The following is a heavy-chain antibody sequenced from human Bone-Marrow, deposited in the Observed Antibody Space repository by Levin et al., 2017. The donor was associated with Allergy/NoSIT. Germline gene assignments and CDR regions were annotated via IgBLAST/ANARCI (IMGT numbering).Heavy chain of an antibody. V-gene: IGHV1-18*01. Sequence: ASVKVSCKASGYTFSTYGISWLRQAPGKGLEFMGWISGHTGNTHYAQTFQGRVTMPRDTSTSTAYMELRSLGSDDTAIYYCAKSQGRYFDLWGRGTQVTVSS. CDR3: AKSQGRYFDL. J-gene: IGHJ2*01. CDR1: GYTFSTYG. CDR2: ISGHTGNT.